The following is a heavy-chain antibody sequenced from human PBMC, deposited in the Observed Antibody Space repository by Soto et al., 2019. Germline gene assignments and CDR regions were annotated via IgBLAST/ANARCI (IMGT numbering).Heavy chain of an antibody. V-gene: IGHV4-59*01. CDR3: ARDSMVRGVTDPYYYGMDV. J-gene: IGHJ6*02. Sequence: ETLSLTCTVSGGSISSYYWSWIRQPPGKGLEWIGYIYYSGSTNYNPSLKSRVTISVDTSKNQFSLKLSSVTAADTAVYYCARDSMVRGVTDPYYYGMDVWGPGLTVTVSS. CDR2: IYYSGST. D-gene: IGHD3-10*01. CDR1: GGSISSYY.